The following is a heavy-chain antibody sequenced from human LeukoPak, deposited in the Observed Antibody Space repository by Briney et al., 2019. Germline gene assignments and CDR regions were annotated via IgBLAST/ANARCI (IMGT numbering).Heavy chain of an antibody. J-gene: IGHJ5*02. CDR2: INHSGST. CDR1: GGSFSGYY. V-gene: IGHV4-34*01. Sequence: SETLSLTCAVYGGSFSGYYWSWIRQPPGKGLGWVGEINHSGSTNYNPSLKSRVTISVDTSKNQFSLRLSSVTAADTAVYYCARGSSWYGGNWFDPWGQGTLVTVSS. D-gene: IGHD6-13*01. CDR3: ARGSSWYGGNWFDP.